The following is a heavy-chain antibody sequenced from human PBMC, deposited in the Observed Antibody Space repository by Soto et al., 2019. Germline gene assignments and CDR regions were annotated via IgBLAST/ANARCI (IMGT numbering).Heavy chain of an antibody. J-gene: IGHJ4*02. Sequence: QVQLVQSGAEVKKPGASVKVSCKASGYTFTDYYMHWVRQAAGQGLEWMGWINPSSGATSYAQNFQGRVTMTRDTSISTFYMELSRLSSDDTAIYYCTSASAVAGGSSNSLPNDYWGQGTLVTVSS. D-gene: IGHD6-19*01. V-gene: IGHV1-2*02. CDR3: TSASAVAGGSSNSLPNDY. CDR2: INPSSGAT. CDR1: GYTFTDYY.